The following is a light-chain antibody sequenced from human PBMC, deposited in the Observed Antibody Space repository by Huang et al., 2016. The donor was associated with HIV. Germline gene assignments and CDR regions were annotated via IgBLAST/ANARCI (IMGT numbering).Light chain of an antibody. CDR2: WAS. CDR1: QSVLYSSNNKNY. CDR3: QQYYSTPLT. V-gene: IGKV4-1*01. Sequence: DIVMTQSPDSLAVSLGERATINCKSSQSVLYSSNNKNYLAWYQQKPGQPSKLLIYWASTRESGVPDRFRGSGSGTDFTLTISSLQAEDVAVYYCQQYYSTPLTFGGGTKVEIK. J-gene: IGKJ4*01.